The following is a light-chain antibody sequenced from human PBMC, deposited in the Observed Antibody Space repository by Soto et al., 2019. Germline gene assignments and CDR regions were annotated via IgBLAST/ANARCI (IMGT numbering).Light chain of an antibody. CDR1: QSISSW. CDR3: QQYNSYSLP. J-gene: IGKJ1*01. Sequence: DIQMTQSPSTLSASVGDRVTITCRASQSISSWLAWYHQKPGKAPKLLIYDASSLESGVPSRFSGSGSGTELTLAISSLQPDDFATYYCQQYNSYSLPFGQGTKVEIK. V-gene: IGKV1-5*01. CDR2: DAS.